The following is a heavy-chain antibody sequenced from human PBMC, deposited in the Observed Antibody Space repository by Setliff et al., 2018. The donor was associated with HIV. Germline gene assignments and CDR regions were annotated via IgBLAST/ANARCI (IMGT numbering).Heavy chain of an antibody. V-gene: IGHV1-46*01. D-gene: IGHD5-18*01. CDR3: ARGRYNSRIDV. Sequence: GASVKVSCKSSGYRFSNHFIHWVRQAPGQGLEWREVIDPTDGSTSFTQKFQGRVTMTWNTSTNTAYMELRSLTSDDTAVYYCARGRYNSRIDVWGQGTTVTVSS. J-gene: IGHJ6*02. CDR2: IDPTDGST. CDR1: GYRFSNHF.